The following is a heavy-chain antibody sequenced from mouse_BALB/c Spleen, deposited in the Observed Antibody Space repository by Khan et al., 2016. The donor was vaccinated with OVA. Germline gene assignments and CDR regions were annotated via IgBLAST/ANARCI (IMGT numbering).Heavy chain of an antibody. CDR3: ASSTYRYAFVY. D-gene: IGHD2-12*01. Sequence: EVKLLESGPSLVKPSQTLSLTCSVTGDSITSGYWNWIRKFPGNKLEYMGYIIYTGYTYYNPSLQSRISITRHTSKNQYYLQLNSVTDEDTATYXCASSTYRYAFVYWGQGTLVTVSA. CDR2: IIYTGYT. V-gene: IGHV3-8*02. J-gene: IGHJ3*01. CDR1: GDSITSGY.